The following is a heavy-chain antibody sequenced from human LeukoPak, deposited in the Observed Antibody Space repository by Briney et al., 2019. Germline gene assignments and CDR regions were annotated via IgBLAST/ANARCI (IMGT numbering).Heavy chain of an antibody. CDR3: ARRHSMIVRGVNWFDP. CDR1: GFSLSFGYY. D-gene: IGHD3-22*01. Sequence: SETLSLTCAVSGFSLSFGYYWGWIRQSPGQGLEWIGSAYHSGITYYNSSLKSRVIVAVDTSKNQFSLNLTSVTAADTAVYYCARRHSMIVRGVNWFDPWGQGTLVTVSS. CDR2: AYHSGIT. V-gene: IGHV4-38-2*01. J-gene: IGHJ5*02.